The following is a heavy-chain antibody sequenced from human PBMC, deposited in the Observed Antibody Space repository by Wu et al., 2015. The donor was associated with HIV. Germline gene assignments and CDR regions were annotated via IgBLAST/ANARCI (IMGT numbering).Heavy chain of an antibody. Sequence: QVQLVQSGAEVKKPGSSVKVSCKASGGTFRNHAVSWVRQAPGQGLEWMGIINPSGGSTSYAQKFQGRATMTRDTSTSTVYMELSSPRSEDTAVYYCARDRGYYGSGSYYNEYFDYWGQGTLVTVSS. CDR3: ARDRGYYGSGSYYNEYFDY. CDR2: INPSGGST. J-gene: IGHJ4*02. CDR1: GGTFRNHA. D-gene: IGHD3-10*01. V-gene: IGHV1-46*01.